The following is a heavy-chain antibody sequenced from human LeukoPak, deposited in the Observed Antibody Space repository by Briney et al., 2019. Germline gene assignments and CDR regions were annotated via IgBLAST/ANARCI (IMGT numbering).Heavy chain of an antibody. CDR2: IYYSGST. Sequence: SETLSLTCTVSGGSISSYYWSWVRQPPGKGLEWVGYIYYSGSTNYNPSLKRRVTISVDTSKNQFSLKLTSVTAADTAVYYCASDHGRYYDSSGLAFDIWGQGTMVTVSS. CDR3: ASDHGRYYDSSGLAFDI. D-gene: IGHD3-22*01. CDR1: GGSISSYY. J-gene: IGHJ3*02. V-gene: IGHV4-59*01.